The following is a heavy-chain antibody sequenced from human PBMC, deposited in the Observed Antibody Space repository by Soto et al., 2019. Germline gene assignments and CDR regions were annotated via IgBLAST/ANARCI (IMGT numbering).Heavy chain of an antibody. J-gene: IGHJ3*02. CDR2: IYTSGST. CDR1: GGSISSYY. D-gene: IGHD3-22*01. CDR3: AREGGGPITMIVVASDAFDI. Sequence: PSETLSLTWTVSGGSISSYYWSWIRQPAGKGLEWIGRIYTSGSTNYNPSLKSRVTMSVDTSKNQFSLKLSSVTAADTAVYYCAREGGGPITMIVVASDAFDIWGQGTMVTVSS. V-gene: IGHV4-4*07.